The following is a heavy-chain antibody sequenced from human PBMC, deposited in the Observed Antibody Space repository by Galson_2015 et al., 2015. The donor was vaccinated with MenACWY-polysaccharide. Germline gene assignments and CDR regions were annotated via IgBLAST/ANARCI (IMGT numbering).Heavy chain of an antibody. V-gene: IGHV3-23*01. D-gene: IGHD3-3*01. CDR1: GFTFTSYA. Sequence: SLRLSCAASGFTFTSYAMRWVRQAPGKGLEWVSAIRSSGSNTYYADSVKGRFTISRDSSKNTLYLQMNSLRAEDTAVYYCAKDSTEFGSVAARFDPWGQGTLVTVSS. CDR2: IRSSGSNT. CDR3: AKDSTEFGSVAARFDP. J-gene: IGHJ5*02.